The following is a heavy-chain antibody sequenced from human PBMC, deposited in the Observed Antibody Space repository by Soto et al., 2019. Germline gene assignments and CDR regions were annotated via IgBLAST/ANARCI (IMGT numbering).Heavy chain of an antibody. Sequence: GGSLRLSCAASGFTFTTYAMSWVRQTPGKGLEWVSAISGSGAGTYYADSVKGRFTISRDNSKNTLYLQMNSLRGEDTAVYYCAKDRNVRIKIYGVATEAPDYYYMDVWGKGTTVTVSS. CDR2: ISGSGAGT. CDR3: AKDRNVRIKIYGVATEAPDYYYMDV. D-gene: IGHD3-3*01. CDR1: GFTFTTYA. J-gene: IGHJ6*03. V-gene: IGHV3-23*01.